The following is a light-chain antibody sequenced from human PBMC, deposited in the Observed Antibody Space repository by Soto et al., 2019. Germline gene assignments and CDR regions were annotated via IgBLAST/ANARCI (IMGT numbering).Light chain of an antibody. V-gene: IGLV2-23*01. CDR2: EGT. CDR1: SGDVGTYNL. Sequence: QSALTQPASVSGSPGQSITISCTGTSGDVGTYNLVSWYQQHPGKAPKLMIYEGTKRPSGLSNRFSGSKSGNTASLTISGLLAEDEADYYCCSYAGASTWVFGGGTKVTVL. J-gene: IGLJ3*02. CDR3: CSYAGASTWV.